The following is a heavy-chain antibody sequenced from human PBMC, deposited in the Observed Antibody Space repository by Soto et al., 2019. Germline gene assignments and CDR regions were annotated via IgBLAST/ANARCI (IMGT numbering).Heavy chain of an antibody. V-gene: IGHV3-15*04. D-gene: IGHD2-21*02. CDR1: VIIGSDTW. CDR2: LENTESGGAT. CDR3: VAESHVTPCYFEN. J-gene: IGHJ4*02. Sequence: PWWSLRLSCSASVIIGSDTWMNWFRQAPGKGLEWVGRLENTESGGATDFASTVKGRFTISRDDSKNTLSLHMTRLEPEDTALYYCVAESHVTPCYFENWGQGALVTVSS.